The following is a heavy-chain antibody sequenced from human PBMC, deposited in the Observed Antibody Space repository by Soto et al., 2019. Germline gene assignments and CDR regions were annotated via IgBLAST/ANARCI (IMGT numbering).Heavy chain of an antibody. CDR3: ARGVIRGSRYYYMDV. D-gene: IGHD3-16*01. CDR2: INAGNGNT. Sequence: ASVKVSCKASGYTFTSYAMHWVRQAPGQRLEWMGWINAGNGNTKYSQKFQGRVTITRDTSISTAYMELSRLRSDDTAVYYCARGVIRGSRYYYMDVWGKGTTVTVSS. CDR1: GYTFTSYA. J-gene: IGHJ6*03. V-gene: IGHV1-3*01.